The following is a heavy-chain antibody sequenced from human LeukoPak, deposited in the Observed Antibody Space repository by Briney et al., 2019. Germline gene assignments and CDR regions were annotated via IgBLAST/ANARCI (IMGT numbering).Heavy chain of an antibody. D-gene: IGHD6-19*01. V-gene: IGHV3-9*01. CDR1: GFTFDDYA. Sequence: SLRLSCAASGFTFDDYAMHWVWQAPGKGLEWVSGISWNSGSIGYADSVKGRFTISRDNAKNSLYLQMNSLRAEDTALYYCAKDISSSGIYYFDYWGQGTLVTVSS. CDR3: AKDISSSGIYYFDY. CDR2: ISWNSGSI. J-gene: IGHJ4*02.